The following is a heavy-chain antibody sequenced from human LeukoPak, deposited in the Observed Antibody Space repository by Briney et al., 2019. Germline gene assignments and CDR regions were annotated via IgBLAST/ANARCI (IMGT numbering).Heavy chain of an antibody. V-gene: IGHV3-53*01. CDR2: TYRDGST. J-gene: IGHJ4*02. Sequence: PGGSLRLSCAASGFTVSSNFMSWVRQAPGKGLEWVSVTYRDGSTYYADSVKGRFTISRDNSKNTLYLQMNSLRAEDTAVYYCASGYTYGIFHYWGQGTLVTVSS. CDR3: ASGYTYGIFHY. CDR1: GFTVSSNF. D-gene: IGHD5-18*01.